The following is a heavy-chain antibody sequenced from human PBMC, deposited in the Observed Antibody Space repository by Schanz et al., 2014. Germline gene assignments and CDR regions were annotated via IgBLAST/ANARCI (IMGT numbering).Heavy chain of an antibody. CDR1: GGTISSYY. CDR2: IYYSGST. CDR3: ARGCSAMVRGVMTASYWFFDL. V-gene: IGHV4-59*08. J-gene: IGHJ2*01. Sequence: QVQLQQWGPGLVKPSETLSLTCTVSGGTISSYYWSWIRQPPGKGLEWIGYIYYSGSTNYKPSLESRVSLTAETTTNQFSLKLTSVTAGDAAVYYCARGCSAMVRGVMTASYWFFDLWGRGTLVTVSP. D-gene: IGHD3-10*01.